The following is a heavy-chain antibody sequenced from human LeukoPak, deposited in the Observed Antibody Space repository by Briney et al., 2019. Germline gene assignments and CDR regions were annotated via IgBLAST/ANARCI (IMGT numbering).Heavy chain of an antibody. CDR1: GFTFSSYG. CDR3: ARDRYPYYDFWSGYSDWFDP. Sequence: GGSLRLSCAASGFTFSSYGMHWVRQAPGKGLESVAVIWYDGSNKYYADSVKGRFTISRDNSKNTLYLQMNSLRAEDTAVYYCARDRYPYYDFWSGYSDWFDPWGQGTLVTVSS. D-gene: IGHD3-3*01. V-gene: IGHV3-33*01. CDR2: IWYDGSNK. J-gene: IGHJ5*02.